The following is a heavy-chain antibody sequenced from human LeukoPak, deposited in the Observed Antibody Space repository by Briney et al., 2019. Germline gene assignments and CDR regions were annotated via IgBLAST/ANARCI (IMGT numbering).Heavy chain of an antibody. V-gene: IGHV3-48*03. CDR3: TTLTVATNFDY. CDR1: GFSFSVYE. Sequence: PGGSLRLSCAASGFSFSVYEMHWVRQAPGKGLEWISDISSSGTTTYYADSVKGRFTISRDNAKNSLYLQMNGLRAEDTAAYYCTTLTVATNFDYWGQGTLVTVSS. CDR2: ISSSGTTT. D-gene: IGHD5-12*01. J-gene: IGHJ4*02.